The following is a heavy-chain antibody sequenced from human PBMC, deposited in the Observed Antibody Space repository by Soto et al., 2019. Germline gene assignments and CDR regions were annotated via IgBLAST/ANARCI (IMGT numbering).Heavy chain of an antibody. D-gene: IGHD3-9*01. V-gene: IGHV3-30*18. J-gene: IGHJ4*02. CDR3: AKDEAFRIRYFDWFLPQFEY. CDR1: GFTFSNYG. CDR2: ISYDGINK. Sequence: PGGSLRLSCAASGFTFSNYGMHWVRQAPGKGLEWVAVISYDGINKYYADSVKGRFTISRDDSKNTLYLQMNSLRDEDTAVYYCAKDEAFRIRYFDWFLPQFEYWGQGTLVTVSS.